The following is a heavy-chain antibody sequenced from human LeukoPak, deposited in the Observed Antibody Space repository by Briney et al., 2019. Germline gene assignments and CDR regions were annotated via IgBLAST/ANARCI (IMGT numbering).Heavy chain of an antibody. CDR3: APPTPAGTDY. D-gene: IGHD6-19*01. Sequence: GGSLRLSCAASGFTFSSYGMHWVRQAPGKGLEWVAVISYDGSNKYYADSVKGRFTISRDNAKKSLYLQMNSLRAEDTAVYYCAPPTPAGTDYWGQGTLVTVSS. J-gene: IGHJ4*02. CDR1: GFTFSSYG. CDR2: ISYDGSNK. V-gene: IGHV3-30*03.